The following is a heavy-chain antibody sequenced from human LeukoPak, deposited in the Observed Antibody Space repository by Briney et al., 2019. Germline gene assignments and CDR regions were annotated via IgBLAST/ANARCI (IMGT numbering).Heavy chain of an antibody. D-gene: IGHD6-13*01. V-gene: IGHV1-18*01. CDR3: ARHRGAAAGTYYYYYGMDV. CDR1: GYTFTSYG. J-gene: IGHJ6*02. CDR2: ISAYNGNT. Sequence: ASVKVSCKASGYTFTSYGISWVRQAPGQGLEWMGWISAYNGNTNYAQKLQGRVTMTTDTSTSTAYMELRSLRSDDTAVYYCARHRGAAAGTYYYYYGMDVWGQGTTVTVSS.